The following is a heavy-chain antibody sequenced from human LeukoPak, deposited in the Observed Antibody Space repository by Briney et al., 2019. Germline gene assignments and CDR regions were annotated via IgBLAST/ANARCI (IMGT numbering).Heavy chain of an antibody. CDR3: ARRDCSSTSCLTPPFDY. D-gene: IGHD2-2*01. V-gene: IGHV3-7*01. CDR1: GFTFSSYW. CDR2: IKQDGSEK. Sequence: GGSLRLSCAASGFTFSSYWMSWVRQAPGKGLEWVANIKQDGSEKYYVDSVKGRFTISRDNAKNSLYLQMNSLRAEDTAVYYCARRDCSSTSCLTPPFDYWGQGTLVTVSS. J-gene: IGHJ4*02.